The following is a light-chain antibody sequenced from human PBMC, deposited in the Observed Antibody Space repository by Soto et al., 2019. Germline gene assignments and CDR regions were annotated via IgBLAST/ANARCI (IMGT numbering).Light chain of an antibody. V-gene: IGKV1-39*01. CDR1: QSITTY. J-gene: IGKJ2*01. CDR3: QQSGSTPYT. CDR2: AAS. Sequence: DIQMTQAPSSLSASVGDRVTITCRASQSITTYLNWYQQKPGTAPKLLIYAASSLQSGVPSRFSGSGSGTDFTLTISSLQPDDFATYYCQQSGSTPYTFGQGTKLEIK.